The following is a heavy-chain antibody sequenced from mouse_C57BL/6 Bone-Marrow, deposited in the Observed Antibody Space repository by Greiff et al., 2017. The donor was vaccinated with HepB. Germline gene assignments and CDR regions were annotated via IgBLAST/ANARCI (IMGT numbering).Heavy chain of an antibody. CDR2: IDPSDSYT. CDR1: GYTFTSYW. Sequence: QVQLQQSGAELVMPGASVKLSCKASGYTFTSYWMHWVKQRPGQGLEWIGEIDPSDSYTNYNQKFKGKSTLTVDKSSSTAYMQLSSLTSEDSAVYYSARYGQLRPYYAMDYWGQGTSVTVSS. D-gene: IGHD3-2*02. V-gene: IGHV1-69*01. CDR3: ARYGQLRPYYAMDY. J-gene: IGHJ4*01.